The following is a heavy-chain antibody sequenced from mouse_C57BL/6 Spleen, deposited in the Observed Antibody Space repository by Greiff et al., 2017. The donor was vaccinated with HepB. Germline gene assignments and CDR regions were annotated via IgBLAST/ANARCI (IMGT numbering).Heavy chain of an antibody. Sequence: EVKLVESGGGLVKPGGSLKLSCASSGFTFSSYAMSWVRQTPEKRLEWVATISDGGSYTYYPDNVKGRFTISRDNAKNNLYLQMSHLKSEDTAMYYCARVGSNYERHFDYWGQGTTLTVSS. CDR3: ARVGSNYERHFDY. D-gene: IGHD2-5*01. V-gene: IGHV5-4*03. CDR1: GFTFSSYA. CDR2: ISDGGSYT. J-gene: IGHJ2*01.